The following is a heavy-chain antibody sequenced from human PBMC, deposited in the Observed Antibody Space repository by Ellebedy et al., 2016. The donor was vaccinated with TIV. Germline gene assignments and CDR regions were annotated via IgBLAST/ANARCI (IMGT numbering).Heavy chain of an antibody. Sequence: MPSETLSLTCTVSGGSISSSSYYWGWIRQPPGKGLEWIGSIYYSGSTYYNPSLKSRVTISVDTSKNQFSLNLSSVTAADTAVYYCAREPALTVTTLTGADYWGQGTLVTVSS. V-gene: IGHV4-39*01. CDR1: GGSISSSSYY. J-gene: IGHJ4*02. D-gene: IGHD4-17*01. CDR2: IYYSGST. CDR3: AREPALTVTTLTGADY.